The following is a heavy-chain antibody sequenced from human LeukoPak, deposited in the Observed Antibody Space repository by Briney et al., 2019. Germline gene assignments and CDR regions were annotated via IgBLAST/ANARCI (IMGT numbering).Heavy chain of an antibody. Sequence: SETLFLTCIVSGGSISSISSNNYHWGWIRQPPGKGLEWIGSIYYSGSTYYNPSLKSRVTISVDTSKNQFSLKLSSVTAADTALYYCAREMGVVTAHGIDVWGQGTTVTVSS. J-gene: IGHJ6*02. D-gene: IGHD4-23*01. CDR2: IYYSGST. CDR3: AREMGVVTAHGIDV. CDR1: GGSISSISSNNYH. V-gene: IGHV4-39*02.